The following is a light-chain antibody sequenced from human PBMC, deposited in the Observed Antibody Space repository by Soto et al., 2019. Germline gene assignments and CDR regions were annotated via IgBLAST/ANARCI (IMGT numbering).Light chain of an antibody. CDR2: GNS. CDR1: SSNIGAGYD. V-gene: IGLV1-40*01. CDR3: QSYDSSLSGWV. Sequence: QSALTQPPSVSGAPGQRVTISCTGSSSNIGAGYDVHWYQQLPGSAPKLLMYGNSNRPSGVPDRFSGSKSDTSASLAITGLQTEDEADYYCQSYDSSLSGWVFGGGTKLTVL. J-gene: IGLJ3*02.